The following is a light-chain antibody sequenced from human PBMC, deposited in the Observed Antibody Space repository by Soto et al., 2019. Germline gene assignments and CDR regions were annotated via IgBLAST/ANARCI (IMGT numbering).Light chain of an antibody. CDR2: GGS. CDR3: QQYENWPWT. V-gene: IGKV3-15*01. CDR1: QSVSSSY. J-gene: IGKJ1*01. Sequence: EMVLTQGPGTLSGSPGERATLSCRASQSVSSSYLAWYQQRPGQAPRLLIYGGSTRATGVPARFSGSGSGTEFTLTISSLQSEDAAVYYCQQYENWPWTFGQGTKVDIK.